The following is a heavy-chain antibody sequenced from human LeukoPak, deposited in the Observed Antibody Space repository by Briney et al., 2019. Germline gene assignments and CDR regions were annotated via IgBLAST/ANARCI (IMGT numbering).Heavy chain of an antibody. CDR2: IYTSGST. V-gene: IGHV4-61*02. D-gene: IGHD3-22*01. CDR3: ARAGSGSSGYYYFDY. Sequence: IPSETLSPTCTVSGGSISSGSYYWSWIRQPAGKGLEWIGRIYTSGSTNYNPSLKSRVTISVDTSKNQFSLKLSSVTAADTAVYYCARAGSGSSGYYYFDYWGQGTLVTVSS. CDR1: GGSISSGSYY. J-gene: IGHJ4*02.